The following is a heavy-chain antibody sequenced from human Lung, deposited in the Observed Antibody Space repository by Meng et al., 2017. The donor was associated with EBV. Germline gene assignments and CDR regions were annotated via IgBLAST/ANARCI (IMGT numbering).Heavy chain of an antibody. D-gene: IGHD2-2*01. Sequence: VQPQQWCAGLLKPSGTLPLTCGVSGRSFSSSYWSWIRQPPGKGLEWIGQINYSGITNYNPSLKSRVTISVDTSKNQFSLSLNSVTAADTAVYYCARGGTSSAPFDYWGQETLVTVSS. CDR2: INYSGIT. CDR1: GRSFSSSY. CDR3: ARGGTSSAPFDY. V-gene: IGHV4-34*01. J-gene: IGHJ4*02.